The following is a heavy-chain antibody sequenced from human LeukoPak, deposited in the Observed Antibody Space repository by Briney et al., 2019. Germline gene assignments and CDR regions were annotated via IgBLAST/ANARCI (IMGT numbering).Heavy chain of an antibody. J-gene: IGHJ1*01. Sequence: ASVKVSCKASGYTFTSYAMHWVRQAPGQRLEWMGWINAGNGNTKYSQKFQGRVTITRDTSASTAYMELSSLRSEDTAVYYCARGAVGDGYNFFQHWGQGTLVTVSS. D-gene: IGHD5-24*01. CDR2: INAGNGNT. CDR1: GYTFTSYA. CDR3: ARGAVGDGYNFFQH. V-gene: IGHV1-3*01.